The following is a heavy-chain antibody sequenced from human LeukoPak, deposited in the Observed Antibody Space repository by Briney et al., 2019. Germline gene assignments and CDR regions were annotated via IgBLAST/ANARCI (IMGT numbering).Heavy chain of an antibody. CDR2: INHSGST. V-gene: IGHV4-34*01. CDR3: ARGLGGLRLSDAFDI. D-gene: IGHD5-12*01. CDR1: GGSFSGYY. J-gene: IGHJ3*02. Sequence: SETLSLTCAVYGGSFSGYYWSWIRQPPGKGLEWIGEINHSGSTNYNPSLKSRVTISVDTSKNQFSLKLSSVTAADTAVYYYARGLGGLRLSDAFDIWGQGTVVTVSS.